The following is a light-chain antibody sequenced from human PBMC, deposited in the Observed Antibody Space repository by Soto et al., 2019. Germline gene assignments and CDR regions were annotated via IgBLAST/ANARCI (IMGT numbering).Light chain of an antibody. V-gene: IGKV3-20*01. CDR2: GAS. CDR1: QSVSSAY. J-gene: IGKJ2*01. CDR3: QQSGSSFYT. Sequence: EIVLTQSPGTLSLSPGERATLSCRASQSVSSAYLAWYQQIPGQAPRLLIYGASSRATGIPDRFSGSGSGTDFTLTISGLEPEDIAVYYCQQSGSSFYTFGHGTKLEIK.